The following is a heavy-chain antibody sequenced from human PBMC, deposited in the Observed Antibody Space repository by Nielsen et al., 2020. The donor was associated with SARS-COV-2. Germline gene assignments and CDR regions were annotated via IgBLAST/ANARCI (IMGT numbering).Heavy chain of an antibody. V-gene: IGHV1-46*01. Sequence: ASVKVSCKASGGTFSSYAISWVRQAPGQGLEWIGIITPIGATTTYARKFEGRVTLTRDTSTSTVYMELSRLRPEDTAVYYCAREWDDYESSAYDYWGQGTLVTVSS. J-gene: IGHJ4*02. D-gene: IGHD3-22*01. CDR1: GGTFSSYA. CDR2: ITPIGATT. CDR3: AREWDDYESSAYDY.